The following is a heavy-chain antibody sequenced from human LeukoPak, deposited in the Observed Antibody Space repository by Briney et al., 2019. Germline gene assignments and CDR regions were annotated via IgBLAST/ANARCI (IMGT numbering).Heavy chain of an antibody. CDR2: IYYSGST. J-gene: IGHJ4*02. CDR3: ARAVTGTSLVDF. CDR1: GGSISSGGYY. V-gene: IGHV4-31*03. D-gene: IGHD6-19*01. Sequence: PSQTLSLTCTVSGGSISSGGYYWSWIRQHPGKGLEWIGYIYYSGSTYYNPSLKSRVTISVDTSKNQFSLKLSSVTAADTAVYYCARAVTGTSLVDFWGQGTLVAVSS.